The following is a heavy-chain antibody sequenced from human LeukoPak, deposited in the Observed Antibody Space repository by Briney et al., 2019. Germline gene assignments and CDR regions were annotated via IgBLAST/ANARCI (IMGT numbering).Heavy chain of an antibody. V-gene: IGHV4-59*01. CDR2: IYYSGST. CDR3: ARDSYYDSSGHAP. Sequence: SETLSLTCTVSGGSISSYYWSWIRQPPGKGLEWIGYIYYSGSTNYNPSLKSRVTISVDTSKNQFSLKLSSVTAADTAVYYCARDSYYDSSGHAPWGQGILVTVSS. CDR1: GGSISSYY. D-gene: IGHD3-22*01. J-gene: IGHJ5*02.